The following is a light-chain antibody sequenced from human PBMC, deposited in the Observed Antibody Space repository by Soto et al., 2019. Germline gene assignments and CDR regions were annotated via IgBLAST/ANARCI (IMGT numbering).Light chain of an antibody. V-gene: IGKV3-20*01. CDR2: GAS. CDR3: QQYAGSST. CDR1: QSVSTN. J-gene: IGKJ1*01. Sequence: TQAPTIRSVARGEGAARCSRASQSVSTNVAWYQQKPGQAPRLLIFGASSRATGIPDRFSGSGSGTDFTLTISRLAPEDSAVYYCQQYAGSSTFGPGTKVDIK.